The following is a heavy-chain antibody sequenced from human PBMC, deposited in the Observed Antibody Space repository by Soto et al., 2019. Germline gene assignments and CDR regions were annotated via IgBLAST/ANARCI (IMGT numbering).Heavy chain of an antibody. CDR1: GGSFSGYY. CDR2: INHSGST. Sequence: QVQLQQWGAGLLKPSETLSLTCAVYGGSFSGYYWSWIRLPPGKGLEWIGVINHSGSTNYNPSLKSRFTISVDTSKNQFSLKLSSVTASDTAVYYCARGKVVVPAAKCSQLAEDYWGQGTLVTVSS. CDR3: ARGKVVVPAAKCSQLAEDY. D-gene: IGHD2-2*01. J-gene: IGHJ4*02. V-gene: IGHV4-34*01.